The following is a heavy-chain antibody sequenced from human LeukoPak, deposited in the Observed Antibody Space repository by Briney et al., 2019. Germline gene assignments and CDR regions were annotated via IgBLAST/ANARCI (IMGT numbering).Heavy chain of an antibody. CDR3: ARLFSGVLDY. Sequence: SETLSLTCAVSGYSISSGYYWGWIRQPPGKGLEWIGSIHHSGSTYYNPSLKSRVTISVDTSKNQFSLKLSSVTAADTAVYYCARLFSGVLDYWGQGTLVTVSS. J-gene: IGHJ4*02. CDR2: IHHSGST. V-gene: IGHV4-38-2*01. D-gene: IGHD3-3*01. CDR1: GYSISSGYY.